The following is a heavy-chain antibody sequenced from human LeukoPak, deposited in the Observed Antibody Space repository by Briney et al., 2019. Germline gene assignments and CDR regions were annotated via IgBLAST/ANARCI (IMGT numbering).Heavy chain of an antibody. CDR1: GGSISGSSNY. D-gene: IGHD4-23*01. V-gene: IGHV4-39*07. Sequence: PSETLSLTCTVSGGSISGSSNYWRWIRQTPGKGLEWIASIYYRGNTYYNASLKSRVTISVDTSKNEFSLKLSCVSVADTAVYYCASRNDYGGNSLLDDYWGQGTLVTVSS. J-gene: IGHJ4*02. CDR3: ASRNDYGGNSLLDDY. CDR2: IYYRGNT.